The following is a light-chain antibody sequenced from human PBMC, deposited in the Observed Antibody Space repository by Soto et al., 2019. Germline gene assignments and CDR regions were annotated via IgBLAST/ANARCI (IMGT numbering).Light chain of an antibody. CDR3: SSYGGSNNVV. J-gene: IGLJ2*01. CDR1: SSDVGHYDY. Sequence: QSALTQPPSASGSPGQSVTISCTGTSSDVGHYDYVSWYQQQPGKAPKLMIYEVSKRPSGVPDGFSGSKFGYTASLTVSGLQAEDEADYYCSSYGGSNNVVFGGGTTLTVL. V-gene: IGLV2-8*01. CDR2: EVS.